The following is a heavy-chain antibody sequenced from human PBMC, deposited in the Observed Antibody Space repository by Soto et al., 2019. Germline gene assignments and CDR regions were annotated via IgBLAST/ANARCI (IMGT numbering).Heavy chain of an antibody. CDR2: IIPIFGTA. V-gene: IGHV1-69*13. D-gene: IGHD6-13*01. J-gene: IGHJ6*02. CDR3: ARTSKAAAYYYYYGMDV. Sequence: GASVKASCKASGGTFSSYAISWVRQAPGQGLEWMGGIIPIFGTANYAQKFQGRVTITADESTSTAYMELSSLRSEDTAVYYCARTSKAAAYYYYYGMDVWGQGTTVTVSS. CDR1: GGTFSSYA.